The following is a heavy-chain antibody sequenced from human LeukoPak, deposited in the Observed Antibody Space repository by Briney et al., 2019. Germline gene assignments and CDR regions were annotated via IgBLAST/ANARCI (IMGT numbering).Heavy chain of an antibody. CDR3: ARHDSYALGSHPLDV. V-gene: IGHV4-59*08. CDR1: GGSISGYY. D-gene: IGHD3-10*01. CDR2: IHYSGTT. J-gene: IGHJ6*02. Sequence: KASETLSLTCTVSGGSISGYYWSWIRLPPGKGLEWIAYIHYSGTTNYNPSLRSRVTISVDTSKNQFSLKVNSVTATDTAAYFCARHDSYALGSHPLDVWGQRTTVIVSS.